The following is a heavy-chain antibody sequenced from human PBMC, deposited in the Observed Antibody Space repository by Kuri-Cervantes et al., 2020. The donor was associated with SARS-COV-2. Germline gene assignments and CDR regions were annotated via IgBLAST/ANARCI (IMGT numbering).Heavy chain of an antibody. D-gene: IGHD6-13*01. CDR3: AKDYSSSWYD. CDR2: ISGSGGST. Sequence: GGSLRLSCTVSGFTIYNYAMMWVRQAPGKGLEWVSAISGSGGSTYYADSVKGRFTISRDNSKNTLYLQMNSLRAEDTAVYYCAKDYSSSWYDWGQGTLVTVSS. V-gene: IGHV3-23*01. CDR1: GFTIYNYA. J-gene: IGHJ4*02.